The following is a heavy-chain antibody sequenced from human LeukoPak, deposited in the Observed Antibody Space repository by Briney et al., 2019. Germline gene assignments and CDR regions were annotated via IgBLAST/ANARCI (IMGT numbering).Heavy chain of an antibody. V-gene: IGHV4-39*07. CDR1: GGSISSSSYY. J-gene: IGHJ2*01. D-gene: IGHD6-13*01. Sequence: SETLSLTCTVSGGSISSSSYYWGWIRQPPGKGLEWIGSIYYSGSTYYNPSLKSRVTISVDTSKNQFSLKLSSVTAADTAVYYCARVYYSSTYDYWYFDLWGRGTLVTVSS. CDR3: ARVYYSSTYDYWYFDL. CDR2: IYYSGST.